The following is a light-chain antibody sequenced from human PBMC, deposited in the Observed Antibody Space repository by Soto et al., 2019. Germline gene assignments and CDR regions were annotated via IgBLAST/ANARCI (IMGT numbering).Light chain of an antibody. CDR3: QQSYSTPET. Sequence: NTHAPFTLSLSPRARATLSCRASQSVSSNLAWYQQKPGQAPRLLIYGASTRATGIPARFSGSGSGTEFTLTISSLQPEDFATYYCQQSYSTPETFGQGTKVDIK. CDR2: GAS. V-gene: IGKV3-15*01. J-gene: IGKJ1*01. CDR1: QSVSSN.